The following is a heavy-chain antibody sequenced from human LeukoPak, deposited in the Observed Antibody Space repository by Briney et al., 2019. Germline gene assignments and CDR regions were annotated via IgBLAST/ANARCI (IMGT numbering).Heavy chain of an antibody. CDR2: SSSSGSTI. D-gene: IGHD3/OR15-3a*01. CDR3: ARRRDFIDY. V-gene: IGHV3-11*01. Sequence: PGGSLRLSCAASGFTLSDYYMSWIRQAPGKGLEWVSYSSSSGSTIYYADSVKGRFAISRDNAKNSLYPQMNSLRAEDTAVYYCARRRDFIDYWGQGTLVTVSS. J-gene: IGHJ4*02. CDR1: GFTLSDYY.